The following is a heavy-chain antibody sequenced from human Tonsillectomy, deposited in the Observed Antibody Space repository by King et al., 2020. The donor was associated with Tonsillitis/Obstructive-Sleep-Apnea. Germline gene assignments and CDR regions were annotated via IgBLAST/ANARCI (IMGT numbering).Heavy chain of an antibody. Sequence: VQLVESGGGVVQPGRSLRLSCAASGFTFCSYGMRWVRQAPGKGLEWVAVIWYDGSNKYYGDSLKGRFTISRDNSKKTLYLQMNSLRAEDTAVYYCARCITGTTLNYYYGIDVWGQGTTVTVSS. V-gene: IGHV3-33*01. D-gene: IGHD1-7*01. CDR1: GFTFCSYG. CDR2: IWYDGSNK. J-gene: IGHJ6*02. CDR3: ARCITGTTLNYYYGIDV.